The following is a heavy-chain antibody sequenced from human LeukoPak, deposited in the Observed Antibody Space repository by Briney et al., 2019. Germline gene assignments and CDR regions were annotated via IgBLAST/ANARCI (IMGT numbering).Heavy chain of an antibody. CDR1: GFTVSSIH. V-gene: IGHV3-53*01. Sequence: PGGSLRLSCAASGFTVSSIHMVWVRQAPGKGLEWVSVTYTGGNSYYADSVKGRFIISRDISKNTLYLQMNSLGAEDSALCYCARGGRGSAAVVAPRSFDIWGQGTMVTVSS. D-gene: IGHD3-22*01. J-gene: IGHJ3*02. CDR3: ARGGRGSAAVVAPRSFDI. CDR2: TYTGGNS.